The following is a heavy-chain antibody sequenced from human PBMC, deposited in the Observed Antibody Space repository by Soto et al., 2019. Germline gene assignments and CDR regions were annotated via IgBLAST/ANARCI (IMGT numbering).Heavy chain of an antibody. D-gene: IGHD6-19*01. J-gene: IGHJ6*02. Sequence: GGSLRLSCAASGFTFSSYGMHWVRQAPGKGLGWVAVISYDGSNKYYADSVKGRFTISRDNSKTTLYLQMNSLRAEDTAVYYCAKDHGYSSGWYHRGYYGMDVWGQGTTVTVSS. V-gene: IGHV3-30*18. CDR2: ISYDGSNK. CDR3: AKDHGYSSGWYHRGYYGMDV. CDR1: GFTFSSYG.